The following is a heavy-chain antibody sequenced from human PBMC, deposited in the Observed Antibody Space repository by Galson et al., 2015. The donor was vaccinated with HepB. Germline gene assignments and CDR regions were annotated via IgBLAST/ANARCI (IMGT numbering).Heavy chain of an antibody. Sequence: SLRLSCAASGFTFSNFAMSWVRQAPGKGLEWVSSVDGSVGSTYYADSVKGRFTISRDDSKNTLYLQLNSLRAEDTAGYYCAKRSCTSGSCFFFYYWGQGTLVTVSS. CDR3: AKRSCTSGSCFFFYY. D-gene: IGHD2-15*01. CDR2: VDGSVGST. J-gene: IGHJ4*02. CDR1: GFTFSNFA. V-gene: IGHV3-23*01.